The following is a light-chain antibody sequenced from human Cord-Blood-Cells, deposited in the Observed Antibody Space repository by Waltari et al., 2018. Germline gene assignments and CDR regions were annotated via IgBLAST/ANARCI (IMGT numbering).Light chain of an antibody. CDR1: QSVSSSY. J-gene: IGKJ4*01. CDR2: GAS. CDR3: QQYGSSPT. V-gene: IGKV3-20*01. Sequence: EIVLTQSPGTLSLSPGERATLSRRASQSVSSSYLAWYPQKPGQAPRLLIYGASSRATGIPDRVSVSGCGTDFTLTISRLGPEDFAVYDCQQYGSSPTFGGGTKVEIK.